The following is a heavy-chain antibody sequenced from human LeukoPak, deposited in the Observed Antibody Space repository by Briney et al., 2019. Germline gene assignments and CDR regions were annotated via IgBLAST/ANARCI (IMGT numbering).Heavy chain of an antibody. J-gene: IGHJ4*02. CDR2: IKSKTDGGTT. D-gene: IGHD3-22*01. CDR3: TTPRNDYYDSSGYDY. V-gene: IGHV3-15*01. Sequence: KTGGSLRLSCAASGCTFSNAWMSWVRQAPGKGLEWVGRIKSKTDGGTTDYAAPVKGRFTISRDDSKNTLYLQMNSLKTEDTAVYYCTTPRNDYYDSSGYDYWGQGTLVTVSS. CDR1: GCTFSNAW.